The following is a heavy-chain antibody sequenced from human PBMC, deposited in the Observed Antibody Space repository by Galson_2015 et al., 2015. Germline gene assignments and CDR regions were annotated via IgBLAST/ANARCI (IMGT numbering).Heavy chain of an antibody. Sequence: ETLSLTCTVSGGSISSSSYYWGWIRQPPGKGLEWIGSIYYSGSTYYNPSLKSRVTISVDRSKNQFSLKLSSVTAADTAVYYCARGAEAEGATNNWFDPWGQGTLVTVSS. D-gene: IGHD1-14*01. CDR3: ARGAEAEGATNNWFDP. CDR1: GGSISSSSYY. J-gene: IGHJ5*02. CDR2: IYYSGST. V-gene: IGHV4-39*07.